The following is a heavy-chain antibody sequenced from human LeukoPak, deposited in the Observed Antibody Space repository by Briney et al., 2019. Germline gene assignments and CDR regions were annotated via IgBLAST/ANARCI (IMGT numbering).Heavy chain of an antibody. V-gene: IGHV4-39*07. CDR1: GGSISSSSFY. Sequence: PSETLPLTCTVSGGSISSSSFYWGWIRQPPGKGLEWIGTIFYSGSTYYNPSLRSRVTISVDTSKNQFSLNLNSVTAADTAVYYCARGGGGAAHFDYWGRGTLVTVSS. CDR2: IFYSGST. CDR3: ARGGGGAAHFDY. D-gene: IGHD6-6*01. J-gene: IGHJ4*02.